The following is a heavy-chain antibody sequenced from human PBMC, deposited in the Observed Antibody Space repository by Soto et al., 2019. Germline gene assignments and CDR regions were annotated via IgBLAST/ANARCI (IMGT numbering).Heavy chain of an antibody. CDR1: GGYISSYD. CDR3: AAPPRY. D-gene: IGHD6-6*01. CDR2: IYDSGST. V-gene: IGHV4-59*01. J-gene: IGHJ4*02. Sequence: PSETLSLTCTVSGGYISSYDWSWIRQLPGKGLEWIGYIYDSGSTNYNPSLKSRVTISVDTSKNQFSLKLTSVTAADTAVYYCAAPPRYWGQGTLVTVSS.